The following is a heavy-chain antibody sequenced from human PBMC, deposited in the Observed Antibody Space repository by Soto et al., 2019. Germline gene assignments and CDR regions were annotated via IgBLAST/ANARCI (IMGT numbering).Heavy chain of an antibody. CDR1: GFTFDDYA. Sequence: EVQLVESGGGLVQPGRSLRLSCAASGFTFDDYAMHWVRHAPGKGLEWVSGISWNSGSIGYADSVKGRFTISRDNAKNYLYLKMNSLRAEDTALYYCSKGVAAWGYFDYWGQGTLVTVSS. CDR2: ISWNSGSI. V-gene: IGHV3-9*01. CDR3: SKGVAAWGYFDY. D-gene: IGHD2-15*01. J-gene: IGHJ4*02.